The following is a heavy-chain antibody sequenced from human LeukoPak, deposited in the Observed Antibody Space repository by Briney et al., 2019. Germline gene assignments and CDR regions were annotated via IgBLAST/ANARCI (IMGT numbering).Heavy chain of an antibody. J-gene: IGHJ4*02. Sequence: GGSLRLSCAASGFTFDDYLMHWIRQGPGKGLQWVSLISWDGGTTDYVDSVKGRFTISRDNSKNSLYLEMNSLRIEDTALYYCVKGGRDGNFEYWGQGTLVTVSS. CDR1: GFTFDDYL. CDR2: ISWDGGTT. CDR3: VKGGRDGNFEY. D-gene: IGHD1-26*01. V-gene: IGHV3-43*01.